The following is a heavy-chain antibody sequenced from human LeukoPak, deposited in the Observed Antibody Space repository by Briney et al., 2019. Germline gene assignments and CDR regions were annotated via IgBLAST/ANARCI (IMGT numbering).Heavy chain of an antibody. CDR2: ISPTGSTT. Sequence: GGSLRLSCAASGFTFSGHWMHWARQLPGKGLVWVSRISPTGSTTSYADSVKGRFTVSRDNAKNTLYLQVNNLRAEDTAVYYCARGPNSNWSGLDFWGQGTLLTVSS. CDR3: ARGPNSNWSGLDF. J-gene: IGHJ4*02. CDR1: GFTFSGHW. D-gene: IGHD6-6*01. V-gene: IGHV3-74*01.